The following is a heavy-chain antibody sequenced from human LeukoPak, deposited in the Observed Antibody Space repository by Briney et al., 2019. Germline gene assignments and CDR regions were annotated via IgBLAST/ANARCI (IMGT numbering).Heavy chain of an antibody. D-gene: IGHD1-26*01. CDR2: IKEDGTEE. CDR1: GFTFKNYW. Sequence: PGGSLRLSCAASGFTFKNYWMSWVRQAPGKGLEWVAHIKEDGTEEYYLDSVEGRFTISKDDAKSSLYLQMNSLTTEDTAVYYCVRGGWELDYWGQGTLVTVSP. J-gene: IGHJ4*02. V-gene: IGHV3-7*01. CDR3: VRGGWELDY.